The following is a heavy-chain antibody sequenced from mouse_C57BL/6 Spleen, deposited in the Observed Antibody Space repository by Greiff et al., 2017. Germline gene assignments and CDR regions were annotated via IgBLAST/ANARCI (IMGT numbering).Heavy chain of an antibody. Sequence: QVQLQQPGAELVKPGASVKMSCKASGYTFTSYWITWVKQRPGQGLEWIGDIYPGSGSTNYNEKFKSKATLTVDTSSSTAYMQLSSLTSEDSAVYYCARHDYYGSSPFAYWGQGTLVTVSA. D-gene: IGHD1-1*01. J-gene: IGHJ3*01. V-gene: IGHV1-55*01. CDR2: IYPGSGST. CDR1: GYTFTSYW. CDR3: ARHDYYGSSPFAY.